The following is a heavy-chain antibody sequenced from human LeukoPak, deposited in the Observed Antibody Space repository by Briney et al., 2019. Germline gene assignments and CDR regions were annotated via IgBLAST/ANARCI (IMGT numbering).Heavy chain of an antibody. CDR3: ARGPDQPATFDI. J-gene: IGHJ3*02. CDR2: MNPNSGNT. V-gene: IGHV1-8*03. Sequence: GASVKVSCKASGYTFTGYYMHWVRQAPGQGLEWMGWMNPNSGNTGYAQKFQGRVTITRNTSISTAYMELSSLRSEDTAVYYCARGPDQPATFDIWGQGTMVTVS. CDR1: GYTFTGYY.